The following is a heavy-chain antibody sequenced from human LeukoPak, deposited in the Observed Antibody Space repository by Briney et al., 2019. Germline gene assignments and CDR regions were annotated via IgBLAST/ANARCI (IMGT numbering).Heavy chain of an antibody. J-gene: IGHJ4*02. CDR2: IYYDGTT. CDR3: ARHSEYYSGSGSASGYFDY. Sequence: PSETLSLTCSVSGGAIRSSSYYWGWIRQPPGKGLEWIGTIYYDGTTYYNPSLKSRVTISVDTSTNQFSLKLISVTAADTAVYYCARHSEYYSGSGSASGYFDYWGQGTPVTVSS. CDR1: GGAIRSSSYY. V-gene: IGHV4-39*01. D-gene: IGHD3-10*01.